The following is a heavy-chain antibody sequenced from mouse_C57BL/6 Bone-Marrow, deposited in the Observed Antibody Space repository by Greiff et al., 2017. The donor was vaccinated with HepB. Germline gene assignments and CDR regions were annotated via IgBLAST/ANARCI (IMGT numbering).Heavy chain of an antibody. Sequence: QVQLKQSGPELVKPGASVKISCKASGYAFSSSWMNWVKQRPGKGLEWIGRIYPGDGDTNYNGKFKGKATLTADKSSSTAYMQLSSLTSEDSAVYFCARYYYYGSSYFDYGGQGTTLTVSS. CDR2: IYPGDGDT. CDR1: GYAFSSSW. V-gene: IGHV1-82*01. J-gene: IGHJ2*01. D-gene: IGHD1-1*01. CDR3: ARYYYYGSSYFDY.